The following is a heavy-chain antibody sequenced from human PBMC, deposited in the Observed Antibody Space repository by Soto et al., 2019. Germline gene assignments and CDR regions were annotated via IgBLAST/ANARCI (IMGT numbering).Heavy chain of an antibody. J-gene: IGHJ6*02. V-gene: IGHV3-9*01. Sequence: EVQLVESGGGLEQPGRSLRLSCAVSGFMFEDYAMHWVRQAPGKGLEWVSGINWNGVNKGYADSVKGRFTISRDNSKNTVYLQMNSLRAEDTAVYYCVKGPRMAAANRYYGMDIWGHGTTVTVS. CDR2: INWNGVNK. CDR3: VKGPRMAAANRYYGMDI. CDR1: GFMFEDYA. D-gene: IGHD2-15*01.